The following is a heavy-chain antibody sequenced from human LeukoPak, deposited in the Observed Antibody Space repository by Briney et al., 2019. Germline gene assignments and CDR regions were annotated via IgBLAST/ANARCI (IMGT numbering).Heavy chain of an antibody. J-gene: IGHJ4*02. CDR2: ISGSGGST. Sequence: HPGGSLRLSCAASGFTFSSYAMSWVRQAPGKGLEWVSAISGSGGSTYYADSVKGRFTISRDNSKNTLYLQMNSLRAEDTAVYYCARDGHSSGWPINFDYWGQGTLVTVSS. CDR3: ARDGHSSGWPINFDY. V-gene: IGHV3-23*01. D-gene: IGHD6-19*01. CDR1: GFTFSSYA.